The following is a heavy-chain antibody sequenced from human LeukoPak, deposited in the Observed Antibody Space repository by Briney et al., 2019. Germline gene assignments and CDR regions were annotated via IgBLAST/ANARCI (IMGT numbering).Heavy chain of an antibody. D-gene: IGHD1-26*01. J-gene: IGHJ5*02. CDR3: ARQGYSFYNWFDP. Sequence: ASETLSLTCTVSGGSIRSSYYYWGWIRQPPGKGLEWIGSIYYGGNTYYNPSLKSRGTISADTSKNQFSLKLGSVTAADTAVYYCARQGYSFYNWFDPWGQGTLVTVSS. CDR1: GGSIRSSYYY. V-gene: IGHV4-39*01. CDR2: IYYGGNT.